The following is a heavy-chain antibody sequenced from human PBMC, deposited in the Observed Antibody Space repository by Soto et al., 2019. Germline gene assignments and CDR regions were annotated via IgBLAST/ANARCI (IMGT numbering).Heavy chain of an antibody. CDR2: ISGSGGST. V-gene: IGHV3-23*01. J-gene: IGHJ3*02. CDR3: AKDLIVVVVAATLEGAFDI. Sequence: GGSLRLSCAASGFTFSSYAMSWVRQAPGKGLEWVSAISGSGGSTYYADSVKGRFTISRDNSKNTLYLQMNSLRAEDTAVYYCAKDLIVVVVAATLEGAFDIWGQGTMVPSPQ. CDR1: GFTFSSYA. D-gene: IGHD2-15*01.